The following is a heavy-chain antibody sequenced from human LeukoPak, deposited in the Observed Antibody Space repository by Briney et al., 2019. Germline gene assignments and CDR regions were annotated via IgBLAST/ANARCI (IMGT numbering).Heavy chain of an antibody. J-gene: IGHJ5*02. Sequence: SVKVSCKASGGTFSSYAISWVRQAPGQGLEWMGRIIPIFGTANHAQKFQGRVTITTDESTSTAYMELSSLRSEDTAVYYCARGFFGAGSGWYGDWFDPWGQGTLVTVSS. CDR1: GGTFSSYA. CDR2: IIPIFGTA. V-gene: IGHV1-69*05. D-gene: IGHD6-19*01. CDR3: ARGFFGAGSGWYGDWFDP.